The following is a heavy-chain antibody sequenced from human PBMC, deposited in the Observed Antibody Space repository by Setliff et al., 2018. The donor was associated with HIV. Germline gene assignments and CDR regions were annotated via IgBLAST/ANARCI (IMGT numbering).Heavy chain of an antibody. V-gene: IGHV1-24*01. D-gene: IGHD3-10*01. CDR2: FDPEDDET. Sequence: ASVKVSCKASGYTLTELSIHWVRQAPGKGLEWMGGFDPEDDETIYAQKFQGRVTMTRNTSISTAFMELSSLRSEDTAVYYCARGRSLVRGSGSPEYYYMDVWGKGTTVTVSS. J-gene: IGHJ6*03. CDR3: ARGRSLVRGSGSPEYYYMDV. CDR1: GYTLTELS.